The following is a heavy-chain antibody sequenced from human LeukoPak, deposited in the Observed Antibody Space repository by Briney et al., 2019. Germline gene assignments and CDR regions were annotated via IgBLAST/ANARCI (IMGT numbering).Heavy chain of an antibody. J-gene: IGHJ6*02. Sequence: GWCLRLSCAASGFTFSIYWMHWVRQAPGKGLVWVSRINGDGSSTSYADSVKGRFTISRDNAKNTLYLQMNSLRAEDTAVYYCARPQPPYYYNGMDVWGQGTTVTVSS. CDR3: ARPQPPYYYNGMDV. V-gene: IGHV3-74*01. CDR1: GFTFSIYW. CDR2: INGDGSST.